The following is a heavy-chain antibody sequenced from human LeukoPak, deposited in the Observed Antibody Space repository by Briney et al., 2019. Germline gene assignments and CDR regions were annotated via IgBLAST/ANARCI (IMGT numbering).Heavy chain of an antibody. CDR2: IYYSGST. CDR3: ARGTLLAPFDY. Sequence: PSETLSLTCTVSGGSISSSSYYWGWIRQPPGKGLEWMGSIYYSGSTYYNPSLKSRVTISVDTSKNQFSLKLSSVTAADTAVYYCARGTLLAPFDYWGQGTLVTVSS. CDR1: GGSISSSSYY. J-gene: IGHJ4*02. V-gene: IGHV4-39*07.